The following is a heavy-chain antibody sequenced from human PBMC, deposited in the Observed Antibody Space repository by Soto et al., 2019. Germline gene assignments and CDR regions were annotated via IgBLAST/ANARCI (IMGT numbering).Heavy chain of an antibody. CDR1: GYTFTNSD. CDR3: ARRPHCSGGICYYGLDN. J-gene: IGHJ4*02. CDR2: MNPDSGHA. V-gene: IGHV1-8*01. D-gene: IGHD2-15*01. Sequence: QVQLVQSGAEVKKPGVSVKVSCKASGYTFTNSDINWVRQAPGQGLKWMGWMNPDSGHAAYAQKFQGRVTLTTSTSTSTVYMEMRSLGSEDTAVYYCARRPHCSGGICYYGLDNWGQGTLVTVSS.